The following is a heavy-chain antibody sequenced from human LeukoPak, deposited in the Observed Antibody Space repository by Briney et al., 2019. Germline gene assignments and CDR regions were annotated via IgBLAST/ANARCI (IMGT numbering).Heavy chain of an antibody. CDR2: LNHSGYP. J-gene: IGHJ6*02. Sequence: SVTLSFTCAVYGVTVSGYYWGWIRQPPGKGLVWMGELNHSGYPNYNPHLQSRVTISVDTSNKQFSLKLSSVTAADTAVYYRASDLYSGSYSESYYYYGMDVWGQGTTVTVSS. CDR3: ASDLYSGSYSESYYYYGMDV. V-gene: IGHV4-34*01. CDR1: GVTVSGYY. D-gene: IGHD1-26*01.